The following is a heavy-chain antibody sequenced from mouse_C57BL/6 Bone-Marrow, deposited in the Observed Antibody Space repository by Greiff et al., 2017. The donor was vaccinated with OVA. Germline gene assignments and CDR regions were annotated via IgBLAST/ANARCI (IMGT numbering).Heavy chain of an antibody. Sequence: VQLQQSGAELVKPGASVKMSCKASGYTFTSYWITWVKQRPGQGLEWIGDIYPGSGSTNYNEKFKSKATLTVDTSSSTAYMQLSSLTSEDSAVYYCARLGHYYGSSPWYFDVWGTGTTVTVSS. D-gene: IGHD1-1*01. CDR3: ARLGHYYGSSPWYFDV. CDR2: IYPGSGST. J-gene: IGHJ1*03. CDR1: GYTFTSYW. V-gene: IGHV1-55*01.